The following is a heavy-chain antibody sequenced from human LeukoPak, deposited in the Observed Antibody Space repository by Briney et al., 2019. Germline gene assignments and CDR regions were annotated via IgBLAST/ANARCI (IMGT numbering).Heavy chain of an antibody. Sequence: ASVKVSCKASGGAFSSYAISWVRQAPGQGLEWMGRIIPILGIANYAQKFQGRVTITADKSTSTAYMELSSLRSEDTAVYYCAREKYYYDSSADYWGQGTLVTVSS. D-gene: IGHD3-22*01. CDR1: GGAFSSYA. V-gene: IGHV1-69*04. CDR3: AREKYYYDSSADY. CDR2: IIPILGIA. J-gene: IGHJ4*02.